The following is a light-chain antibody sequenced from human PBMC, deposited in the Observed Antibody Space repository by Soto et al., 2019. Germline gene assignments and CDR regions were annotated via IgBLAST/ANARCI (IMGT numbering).Light chain of an antibody. CDR1: QSVSSSY. J-gene: IGKJ3*01. V-gene: IGKV3-20*01. CDR2: GAS. CDR3: QQYGSSIT. Sequence: EIVLTQSPGTLSLSPGERATLSCRASQSVSSSYLAWYQQKPGQAPRLLIYGASNRATGIPDRFSGSGSGTDFTLTITRLEPEAFAVYYCQQYGSSITFGPGTKVDIK.